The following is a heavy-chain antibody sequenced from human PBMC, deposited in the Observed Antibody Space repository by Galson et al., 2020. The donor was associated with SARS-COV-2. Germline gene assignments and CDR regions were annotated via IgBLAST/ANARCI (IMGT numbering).Heavy chain of an antibody. J-gene: IGHJ3*02. D-gene: IGHD3-10*01. CDR1: GYSFTSYW. V-gene: IGHV5-51*01. CDR3: ARPHYYGSGSYYELGAYAFDI. CDR2: IYPGDSDT. Sequence: GESLKISCKGSGYSFTSYWIGWVRQMPGKGLEWMGIIYPGDSDTRYSPSFQGQVTISADKSISTAYLQWSSLKASDTAMYYCARPHYYGSGSYYELGAYAFDIWGQGTMVTVSS.